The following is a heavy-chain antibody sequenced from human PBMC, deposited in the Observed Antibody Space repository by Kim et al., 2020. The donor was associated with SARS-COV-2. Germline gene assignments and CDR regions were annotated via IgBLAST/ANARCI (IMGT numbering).Heavy chain of an antibody. CDR1: GFTFSSYA. D-gene: IGHD2-15*01. Sequence: GGSLRLSCAASGFTFSSYAMSWVRQAPGKGLEWVSAISGSGGSTYYADSVKGRFTISRDNSKNTLYLQMNSLRAEDTAVYYCAKAQYCSGGSCYFPAYCGGDCHTMSGYGMDVWGQGTTVTVSS. J-gene: IGHJ6*02. CDR2: ISGSGGST. V-gene: IGHV3-23*01. CDR3: AKAQYCSGGSCYFPAYCGGDCHTMSGYGMDV.